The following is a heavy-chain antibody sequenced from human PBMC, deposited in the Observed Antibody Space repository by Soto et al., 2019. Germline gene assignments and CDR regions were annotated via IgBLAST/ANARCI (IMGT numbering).Heavy chain of an antibody. J-gene: IGHJ4*02. D-gene: IGHD5-12*01. CDR1: CYTFSSYG. CDR3: ASGPGILGGYDTIDS. V-gene: IGHV1-18*01. CDR2: ISAYNGNT. Sequence: APVKVSCKASCYTFSSYGINWGRQAPGQGLEWMGWISAYNGNTNYAQKLQGRVTMTTDTSTSTAYMELSRLRSDDTAVYYCASGPGILGGYDTIDSWGQGTLVTVSS.